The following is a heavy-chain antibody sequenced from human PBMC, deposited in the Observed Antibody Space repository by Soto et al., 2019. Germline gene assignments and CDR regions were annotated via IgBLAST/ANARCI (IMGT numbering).Heavy chain of an antibody. CDR1: GFTFSSYA. CDR2: ISGRGGST. D-gene: IGHD1-7*01. CDR3: AKDQRLELRPRSLWTTEKTLSPISFDI. J-gene: IGHJ3*02. V-gene: IGHV3-23*01. Sequence: PGGSLRLSCAASGFTFSSYAMSWVRQAPGKGLEWVSGISGRGGSTYYADSVKGRFTISRDNSKNTLFLQMNSLRAEDTAVYYCAKDQRLELRPRSLWTTEKTLSPISFDIWGQGTMVTVSS.